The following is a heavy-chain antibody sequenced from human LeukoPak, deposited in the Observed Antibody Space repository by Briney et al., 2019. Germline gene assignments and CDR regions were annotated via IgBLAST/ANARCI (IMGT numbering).Heavy chain of an antibody. Sequence: GGSLRLSCAASGFTFSSYSMNWVRQAPGKGLEWVSYVSSSSGTIYYADSVKGRFTISRDNAKNSLYLQMNSLRAEDTAVYYCARVDYGDYAGEDYWGQGTLVTVSS. D-gene: IGHD4-17*01. CDR2: VSSSSGTI. CDR1: GFTFSSYS. V-gene: IGHV3-48*04. CDR3: ARVDYGDYAGEDY. J-gene: IGHJ4*02.